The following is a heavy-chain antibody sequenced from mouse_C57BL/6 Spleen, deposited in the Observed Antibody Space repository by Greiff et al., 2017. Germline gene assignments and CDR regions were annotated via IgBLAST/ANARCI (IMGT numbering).Heavy chain of an antibody. CDR2: INPSNGGT. CDR1: GYTFTSYW. CDR3: ARFYYDYAYAMDY. J-gene: IGHJ4*01. D-gene: IGHD2-4*01. V-gene: IGHV1-53*01. Sequence: VQLQQSGTELVKPGASVKLSCKASGYTFTSYWMHWVKQRPGQGLEWIGNINPSNGGTNYNEKFKSKATLTVDKSSSTAYMQLSSLTSEDSAVYDCARFYYDYAYAMDYWGQGTTVTVSS.